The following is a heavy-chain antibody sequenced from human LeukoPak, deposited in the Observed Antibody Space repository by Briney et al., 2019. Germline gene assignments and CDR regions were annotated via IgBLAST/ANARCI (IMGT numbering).Heavy chain of an antibody. V-gene: IGHV3-48*01. CDR1: GFTFSTYW. J-gene: IGHJ5*02. Sequence: GGSLRLSCSASGFTFSTYWMSWVRQAPGKGLEWISHISGGSSVIYYADSLKGRFIVSRDNDRNSLFLQMNSLRVEDTATYYCARGKFHGFDPWGQGTLVTVSS. CDR2: ISGGSSVI. CDR3: ARGKFHGFDP.